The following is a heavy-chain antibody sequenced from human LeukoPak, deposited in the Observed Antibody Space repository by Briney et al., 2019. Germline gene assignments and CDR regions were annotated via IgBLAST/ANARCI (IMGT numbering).Heavy chain of an antibody. D-gene: IGHD3-10*01. CDR1: GDSITSYAW. CDR3: ARIAHYGSGSYYLDY. CDR2: IHLNGIT. J-gene: IGHJ4*02. Sequence: PSGTLSLTCSVSGDSITSYAWWSWVRQPPGKGLEWIGEIHLNGITNYNPSLKSRVTMSIDKSKNQLSLNLSSVTAADTAVYYCARIAHYGSGSYYLDYWGQGTLVTVSS. V-gene: IGHV4-4*02.